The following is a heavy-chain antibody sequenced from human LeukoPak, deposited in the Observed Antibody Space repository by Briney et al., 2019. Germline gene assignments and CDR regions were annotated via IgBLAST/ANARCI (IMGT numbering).Heavy chain of an antibody. CDR3: AKKKSGYDYAFDI. D-gene: IGHD5-12*01. V-gene: IGHV3-23*01. Sequence: GGSMRLSCAASGFAFSSYAMSWVPQAPGKGLEWVSAISGSGGSTYYADSVKGRFTISRDNSKNTLYLQMNSPRAEDTAVYYCAKKKSGYDYAFDIWGQGTMVTVSS. CDR1: GFAFSSYA. CDR2: ISGSGGST. J-gene: IGHJ3*02.